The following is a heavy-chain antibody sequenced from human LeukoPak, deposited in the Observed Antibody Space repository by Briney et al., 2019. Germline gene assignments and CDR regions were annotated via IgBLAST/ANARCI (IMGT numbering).Heavy chain of an antibody. V-gene: IGHV4-39*01. Sequence: SETLSLTCTVSGGSISRSYYYWGWIRQPPGKGLEWIGTIYYSGNTFYNPSLKSRVTISVDTSKNQFSLKLSSVTAADTAVYYCARGGRPGSYPRRFDPWGQGTLVTVSS. J-gene: IGHJ5*02. CDR3: ARGGRPGSYPRRFDP. D-gene: IGHD3-10*01. CDR1: GGSISRSYYY. CDR2: IYYSGNT.